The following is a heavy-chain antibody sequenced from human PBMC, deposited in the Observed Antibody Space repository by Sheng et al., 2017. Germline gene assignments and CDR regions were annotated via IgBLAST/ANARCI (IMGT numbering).Heavy chain of an antibody. V-gene: IGHV1-69*02. CDR2: IIPILGIA. CDR3: AHIAVAGTVDY. Sequence: QVQLVQSGAEVKKPGSSVRVSCKASGGTFSSYTISWVRQAPGQGLEWMGRIIPILGIANYAQKFQGRVTITADKSTSTAYMELSSLRSEDTAVYYCAHIAVAGTVDYWGQGTLVTVSS. J-gene: IGHJ4*02. CDR1: GGTFSSYT. D-gene: IGHD6-19*01.